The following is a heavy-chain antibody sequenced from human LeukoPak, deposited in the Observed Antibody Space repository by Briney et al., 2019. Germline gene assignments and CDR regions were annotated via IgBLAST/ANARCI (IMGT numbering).Heavy chain of an antibody. D-gene: IGHD3-22*01. Sequence: GGSLRPSCAASGFTFSDYGMHWVRQAPGKGLEWVAVISHDGSNKYYADSVKGRFTISRDNSQNTLYLQMNSLRAEDTAVYYCAKDSFYDSSGYYGHYFDYWGQGTLVTVSS. V-gene: IGHV3-30*18. CDR1: GFTFSDYG. J-gene: IGHJ4*02. CDR3: AKDSFYDSSGYYGHYFDY. CDR2: ISHDGSNK.